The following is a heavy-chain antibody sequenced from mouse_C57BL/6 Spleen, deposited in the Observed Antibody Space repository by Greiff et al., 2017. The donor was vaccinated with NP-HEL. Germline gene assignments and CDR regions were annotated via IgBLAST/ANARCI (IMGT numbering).Heavy chain of an antibody. Sequence: DVQLQESGPGLVKPSQSLSLTCSVTGYSITSGYYWNWIRQFPGNKLEWMGYISYDGSNNYNPSLKNRISITRDTSTNQFFLKLNSVTTADTATYYCARDQGYHWYFDVWGTGTTVTVSS. J-gene: IGHJ1*03. CDR1: GYSITSGYY. CDR2: ISYDGSN. CDR3: ARDQGYHWYFDV. V-gene: IGHV3-6*01.